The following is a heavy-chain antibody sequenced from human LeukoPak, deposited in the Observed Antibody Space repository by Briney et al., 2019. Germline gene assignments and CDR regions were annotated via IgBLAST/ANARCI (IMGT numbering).Heavy chain of an antibody. Sequence: CVKVSCKASRGTLSRYAISSVRPAPRQGREWMGGLIPIFGTANYLQKFQDTVTITADESTSTAYMELSSLRSEDTAVDYCARDSITMVRGVIQDYYYYGMDVWGQGATVTVS. J-gene: IGHJ6*02. D-gene: IGHD3-10*01. CDR1: RGTLSRYA. CDR2: LIPIFGTA. CDR3: ARDSITMVRGVIQDYYYYGMDV. V-gene: IGHV1-69*01.